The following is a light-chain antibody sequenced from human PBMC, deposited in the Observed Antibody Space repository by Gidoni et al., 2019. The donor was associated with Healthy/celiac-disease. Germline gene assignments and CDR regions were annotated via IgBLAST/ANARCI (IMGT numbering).Light chain of an antibody. CDR1: QDIDDD. V-gene: IGKV5-2*01. CDR2: EAT. Sequence: DTPLTQSPAFMSATPGDKVNISCKASQDIDDDMNWYQQKPGEAAIFIIQEATTLVPGISPRCSGSGYGTDVILTINNIEAEDAADYFCLQHANFPPWTFGQGTKLEIK. CDR3: LQHANFPPWT. J-gene: IGKJ2*01.